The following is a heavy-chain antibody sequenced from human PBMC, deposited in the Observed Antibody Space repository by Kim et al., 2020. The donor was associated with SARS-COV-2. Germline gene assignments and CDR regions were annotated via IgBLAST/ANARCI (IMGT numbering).Heavy chain of an antibody. CDR2: IYGSGHHDV. J-gene: IGHJ1*01. D-gene: IGHD2-15*01. CDR1: GFTFRTYT. CDR3: AKDWEPDGIWDIDH. Sequence: GGSLRLSCVASGFTFRTYTMSWVRQAPGKGLEWVAGIYGSGHHDVFYADSVKGRFVISRDDSKGTLYLQMNSLRVDDTAVYYCAKDWEPDGIWDIDHWGQGTRVTVSS. V-gene: IGHV3-23*01.